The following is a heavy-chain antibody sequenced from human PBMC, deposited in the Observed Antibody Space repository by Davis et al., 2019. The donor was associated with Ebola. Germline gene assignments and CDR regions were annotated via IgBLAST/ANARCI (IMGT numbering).Heavy chain of an antibody. CDR2: IKQDGSEK. D-gene: IGHD3-3*01. CDR3: ARDSWTYYDFWSGSTFRY. CDR1: GFTFSSYW. V-gene: IGHV3-7*01. J-gene: IGHJ4*02. Sequence: GESLKISCAASGFTFSSYWMSWVRQAPGKGLEWVANIKQDGSEKYYVDSVKGRFTISRDNAKNSLYLQMNSLRDEDTAVYYCARDSWTYYDFWSGSTFRYWGQGTLVTVSS.